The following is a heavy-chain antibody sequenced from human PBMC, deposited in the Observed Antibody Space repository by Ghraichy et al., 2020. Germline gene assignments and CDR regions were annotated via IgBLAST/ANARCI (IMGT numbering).Heavy chain of an antibody. CDR3: ARRNRGFDY. Sequence: SETLYLTCTVTGGSISSNDYYWGWIRQPPGKGLEWIGTISFSGNTYYNPTLKSRVTLSVDTSKNQFSLKLISVVAADTAVYFCARRNRGFDYWGQGALVTVSS. V-gene: IGHV4-39*01. CDR2: ISFSGNT. J-gene: IGHJ4*02. CDR1: GGSISSNDYY. D-gene: IGHD3-10*01.